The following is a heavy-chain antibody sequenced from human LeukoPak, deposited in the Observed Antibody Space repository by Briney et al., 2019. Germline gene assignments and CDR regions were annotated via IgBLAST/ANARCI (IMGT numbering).Heavy chain of an antibody. J-gene: IGHJ4*02. D-gene: IGHD2-21*02. Sequence: PSETLSLTCTVSGGSISSSSHYWGWIRQPPGKGLEWIGSIYYSGSTYYNPSLKSRVTISVDTSKNQFSLKLSSVTAADTAVYYCAGTIVVVTAAFDYWGQGTLVTVSS. CDR3: AGTIVVVTAAFDY. CDR1: GGSISSSSHY. CDR2: IYYSGST. V-gene: IGHV4-39*01.